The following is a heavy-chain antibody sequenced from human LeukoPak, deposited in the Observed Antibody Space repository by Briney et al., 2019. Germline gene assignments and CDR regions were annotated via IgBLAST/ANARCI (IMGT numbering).Heavy chain of an antibody. CDR2: IYSGGST. J-gene: IGHJ3*02. V-gene: IGHV3-53*01. Sequence: GGSLRLSCAASGFTVSSNYMSWVRQAPGKGLEWVSVIYSGGSTYYADSVKGRFTISRDNSKNTLYLQMNSLRAEDTAVYYCASRDYYDSSGYNDAFDIWGQGTMVTVSS. D-gene: IGHD3-22*01. CDR3: ASRDYYDSSGYNDAFDI. CDR1: GFTVSSNY.